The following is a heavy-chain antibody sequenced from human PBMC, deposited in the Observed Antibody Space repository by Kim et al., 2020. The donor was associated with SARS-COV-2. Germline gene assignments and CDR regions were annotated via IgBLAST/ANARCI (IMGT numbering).Heavy chain of an antibody. CDR3: AKRGSAWYIDY. Sequence: MKDRFAIARDDSRDTLYLQMSSLRAEDTAIYYCAKRGSAWYIDYWGQGTLVTVSS. D-gene: IGHD6-19*01. J-gene: IGHJ4*02. V-gene: IGHV3-23*01.